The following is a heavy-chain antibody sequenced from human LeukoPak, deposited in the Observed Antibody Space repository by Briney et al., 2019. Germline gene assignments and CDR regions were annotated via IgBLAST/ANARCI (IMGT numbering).Heavy chain of an antibody. J-gene: IGHJ4*02. D-gene: IGHD6-13*01. CDR3: AKVRYSSKGNFDY. V-gene: IGHV3-23*01. Sequence: GGSLRLSCAASGFTFSSYSMNWVRQAPGKGLEWVSAISGSGGSTYYADSVKGRFTISRDNSKNTLYLQMNSLRAEDTAVYYCAKVRYSSKGNFDYWGQGTLVTVSS. CDR2: ISGSGGST. CDR1: GFTFSSYS.